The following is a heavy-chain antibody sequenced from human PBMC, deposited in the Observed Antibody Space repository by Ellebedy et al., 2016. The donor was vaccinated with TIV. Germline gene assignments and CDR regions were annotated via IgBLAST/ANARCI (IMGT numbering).Heavy chain of an antibody. V-gene: IGHV3-9*01. CDR3: ARLGYSGYGDYFDY. CDR2: ISWNSGSI. D-gene: IGHD5-12*01. Sequence: GGSLRLSXAASGFTFDDYAMHWVRQAPGKGLEWVSGISWNSGSIGYADSVKGRFTISRDNAKNSLYLQMNSLRAEDTALYYCARLGYSGYGDYFDYWGQGTLVTVSS. CDR1: GFTFDDYA. J-gene: IGHJ4*02.